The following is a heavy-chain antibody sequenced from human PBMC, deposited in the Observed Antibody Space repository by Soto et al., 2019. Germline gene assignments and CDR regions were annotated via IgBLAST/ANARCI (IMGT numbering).Heavy chain of an antibody. D-gene: IGHD3-16*01. CDR1: GGSIGSGSHY. V-gene: IGHV4-31*03. Sequence: SETLSLTCTVSGGSIGSGSHYWSWIRQHPGKGLEWIGYIYYSGSTYYNPSLKSRITISISTSKNQFSLKLTSVAAADTAVYYCAREGGDGIDYWGQGTLVTVSS. J-gene: IGHJ4*02. CDR3: AREGGDGIDY. CDR2: IYYSGST.